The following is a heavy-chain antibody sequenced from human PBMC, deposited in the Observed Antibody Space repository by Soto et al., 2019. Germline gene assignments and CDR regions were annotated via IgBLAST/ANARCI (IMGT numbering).Heavy chain of an antibody. D-gene: IGHD3-22*01. CDR1: AGSVSSVSYY. Sequence: KPSETLSLTCSVSAGSVSSVSYYWSWLRQPPGKGLEWIGYISHSGSTKYNASLKSRVTISLDTSKDQFSLKLTSVTAADTAIYYCARSRPYYSDSIVFYRRFDYWGQGALVTVSS. J-gene: IGHJ4*02. V-gene: IGHV4-61*01. CDR2: ISHSGST. CDR3: ARSRPYYSDSIVFYRRFDY.